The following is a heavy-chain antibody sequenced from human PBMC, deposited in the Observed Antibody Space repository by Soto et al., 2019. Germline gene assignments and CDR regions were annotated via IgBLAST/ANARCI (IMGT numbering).Heavy chain of an antibody. CDR3: ARDLDPLLLTKTDY. CDR1: GFTFSSYS. CDR2: ISSSSSYI. J-gene: IGHJ4*02. D-gene: IGHD2-2*01. Sequence: EVQLVESGGGLVKPGGSLRLSCAASGFTFSSYSMNWVRQAPGKGLEWVSSISSSSSYIYYADSVKGRFTISRDNAKNSLYLQMNSLRAEDTAVYYCARDLDPLLLTKTDYWGQGTLVTVSS. V-gene: IGHV3-21*01.